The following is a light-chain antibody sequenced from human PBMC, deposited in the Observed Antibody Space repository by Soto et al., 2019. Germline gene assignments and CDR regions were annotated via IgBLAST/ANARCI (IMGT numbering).Light chain of an antibody. CDR1: SSDVGGYNY. Sequence: QSALTQPPSASGSPGQSVTISCTGTSSDVGGYNYVSWYQQHPGKAPKLVIYEVTKRPSGVPDRFSGSKSGNTASLTVSGLQAEDEADYYCSSFTGASTIFGTGNKVTVL. CDR2: EVT. CDR3: SSFTGASTI. J-gene: IGLJ1*01. V-gene: IGLV2-8*01.